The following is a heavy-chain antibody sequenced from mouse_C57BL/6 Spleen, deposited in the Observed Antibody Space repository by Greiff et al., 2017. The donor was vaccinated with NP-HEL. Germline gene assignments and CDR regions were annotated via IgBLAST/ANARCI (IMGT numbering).Heavy chain of an antibody. J-gene: IGHJ2*01. CDR3: ARQLLDYGSSFDY. V-gene: IGHV1-50*01. CDR2: IDPSDSYT. Sequence: QVQLQQPGAELVKPGASVKLSCKASGYTFTSYWMQWVKQRPGQGLEWIGEIDPSDSYTNYNQKFKGKATLTVDTSSSTAYMQLSSLTSEDSAVYYCARQLLDYGSSFDYWGQGTTLTVSS. D-gene: IGHD1-1*01. CDR1: GYTFTSYW.